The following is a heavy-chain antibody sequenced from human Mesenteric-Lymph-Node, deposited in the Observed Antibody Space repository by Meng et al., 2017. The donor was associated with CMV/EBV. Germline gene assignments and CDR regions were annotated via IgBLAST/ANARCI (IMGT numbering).Heavy chain of an antibody. J-gene: IGHJ3*01. Sequence: GESLKISCEASTSTFRYYEMNWVRQAPGKGLEWVSYISSSGGTIYYADSVRGRFTISRDNAKNSLYLQMNTLTVEDTAIYYCAIDPPTEAQVWGQGTKVTVSS. V-gene: IGHV3-48*03. CDR2: ISSSGGTI. CDR3: AIDPPTEAQV. CDR1: TSTFRYYE.